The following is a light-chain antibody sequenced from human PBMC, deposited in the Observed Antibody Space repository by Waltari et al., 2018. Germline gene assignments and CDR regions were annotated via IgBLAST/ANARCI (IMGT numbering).Light chain of an antibody. J-gene: IGKJ1*01. CDR1: QSVRST. CDR3: QQYDHWPWT. V-gene: IGKV3D-15*01. CDR2: GTS. Sequence: QSPATLSLSPGESATLSCRASQSVRSTFAWFQQKPGQPPRLLIYGTSTKATGIPARFSGSGSGTEFSLTISSLQPEDFATYYCQQYDHWPWTFGQGTRVEAK.